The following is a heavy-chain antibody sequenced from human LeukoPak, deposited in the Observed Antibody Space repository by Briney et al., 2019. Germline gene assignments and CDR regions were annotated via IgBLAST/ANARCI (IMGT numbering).Heavy chain of an antibody. V-gene: IGHV3-23*01. D-gene: IGHD1-1*01. Sequence: PGGSLRLSCVASGFTFSNYGMGWVRQAPGKGLEWVSGIGASGSATYYADPVKGRFTVSRDNSKNTLYLQMNSLRADDTAVYYCTKAPAGPQYSDNWRFGYNWFDPWGQGTLVTVSS. CDR3: TKAPAGPQYSDNWRFGYNWFDP. J-gene: IGHJ5*02. CDR2: IGASGSAT. CDR1: GFTFSNYG.